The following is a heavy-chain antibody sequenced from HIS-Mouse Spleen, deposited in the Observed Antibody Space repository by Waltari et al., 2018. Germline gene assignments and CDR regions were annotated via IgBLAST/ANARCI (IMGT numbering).Heavy chain of an antibody. CDR1: GYTFTGYY. CDR3: ASLEGDDAFDI. J-gene: IGHJ3*02. Sequence: QVQLVQSGAEVKKPGASVKVSCKASGYTFTGYYMHCVRQAPGQGLEWMGWINPNSGGTNYAQKCQGRVTMTRDTSISTAYMELSRLRSDDTAVYYCASLEGDDAFDIWGQGTMVTVSS. D-gene: IGHD3-16*01. CDR2: INPNSGGT. V-gene: IGHV1-2*02.